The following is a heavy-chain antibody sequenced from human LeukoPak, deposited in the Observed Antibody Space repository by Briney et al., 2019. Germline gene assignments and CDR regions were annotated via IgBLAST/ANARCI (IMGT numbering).Heavy chain of an antibody. J-gene: IGHJ4*02. CDR2: ISGSGGNT. CDR3: AKDISGYRGFSGY. CDR1: GFTFTSYA. D-gene: IGHD3-22*01. V-gene: IGHV3-23*01. Sequence: GGSLRLSCAASGFTFTSYAMSWVRQAPGKGLEWVSAISGSGGNTYYADSVKGRFTISRDNSKNTLYLQMNSLRAEDTAVYYCAKDISGYRGFSGYWGQGTLVTVSS.